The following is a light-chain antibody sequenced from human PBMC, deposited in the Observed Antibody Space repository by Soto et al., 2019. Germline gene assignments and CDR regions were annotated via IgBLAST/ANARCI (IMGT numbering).Light chain of an antibody. CDR2: ATS. V-gene: IGKV3-20*01. J-gene: IGKJ4*01. CDR3: QQYGAPPPEVT. CDR1: QSVSSSY. Sequence: EIVLTQSPGTLSLSPGERATLSCRASQSVSSSYLAWYRHKPGQPPRLLIYATSGRATGIPDRFSGSGSGTDFTLTISRLEPEDFAVYYCQQYGAPPPEVTFGGGTKVEIK.